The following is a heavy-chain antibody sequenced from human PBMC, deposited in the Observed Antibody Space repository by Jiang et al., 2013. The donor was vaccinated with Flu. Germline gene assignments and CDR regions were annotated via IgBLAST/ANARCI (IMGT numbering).Heavy chain of an antibody. V-gene: IGHV7-4-1*02. D-gene: IGHD3-9*01. CDR1: GYTLTSYA. J-gene: IGHJ5*02. CDR3: ARDQAAPVDNNWLDP. CDR2: INTNTGIP. Sequence: SGAEVKEPGASVKVSCKASGYTLTSYAMNWVRQAPGQGLEWMGWINTNTGIPAYAQGFTGRFVFSLDTSVSTAYLQITSLKAEDTAMYYCARDQAAPVDNNWLDPWGQGTLVTVSS.